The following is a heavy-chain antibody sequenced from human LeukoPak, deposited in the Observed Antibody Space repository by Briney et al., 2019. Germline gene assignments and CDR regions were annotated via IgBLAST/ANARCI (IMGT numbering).Heavy chain of an antibody. V-gene: IGHV3-23*01. CDR2: FSGSGGTT. D-gene: IGHD3-10*01. CDR1: GFTFSSYA. Sequence: GGSLRLSCAASGFTFSSYAMSWVRHAPGKGLEWVSAFSGSGGTTYYADSGKGRFTVSRDNSKNTLYVQRNSLRAEDTAVYYCAKEGKLLWFGELSSYWYFDLWGRGTLVTVSS. CDR3: AKEGKLLWFGELSSYWYFDL. J-gene: IGHJ2*01.